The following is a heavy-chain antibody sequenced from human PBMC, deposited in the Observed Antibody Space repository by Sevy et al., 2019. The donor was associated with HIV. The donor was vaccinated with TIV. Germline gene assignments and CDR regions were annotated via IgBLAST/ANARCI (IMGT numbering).Heavy chain of an antibody. V-gene: IGHV3-23*01. CDR2: ISGSGGST. D-gene: IGHD3-22*01. CDR1: GFTFSSYA. Sequence: GGSLRLSCAASGFTFSSYAMSWVRQAPGKGLEWVSAISGSGGSTYYADSVKGRFTISRDNSKNTLYLQMNNLRAEETTVYYCAKGPPNYDSSGYYLFDYWGQGTLVTVSS. J-gene: IGHJ4*02. CDR3: AKGPPNYDSSGYYLFDY.